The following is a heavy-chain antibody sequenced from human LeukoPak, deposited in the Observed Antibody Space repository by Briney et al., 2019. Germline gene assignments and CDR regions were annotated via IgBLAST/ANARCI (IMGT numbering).Heavy chain of an antibody. J-gene: IGHJ4*02. CDR1: GFTFSNYE. V-gene: IGHV3-23*01. CDR2: ISGSGGST. CDR3: AKEGSSGWAYYFDY. Sequence: GGSLRLSCATSGFTFSNYEMTWVRQAPGKGLEWVSAISGSGGSTYYADSVKGRFTISRDNSKNTLYLQMNSLRAEDTAVYYCAKEGSSGWAYYFDYWGQGTLVTVSS. D-gene: IGHD6-19*01.